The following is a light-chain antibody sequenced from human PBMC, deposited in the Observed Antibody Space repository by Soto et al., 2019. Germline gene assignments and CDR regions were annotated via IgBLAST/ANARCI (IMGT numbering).Light chain of an antibody. CDR3: QQSYSTPPS. J-gene: IGKJ4*01. Sequence: DIQMTQSPSSLSASVGDRVTITCRASQSISSYLNWYQQKPGKAPKLLIYDASSLESGVPSMFSGSGSGTDFTLTISSLQPEDFATYYCQQSYSTPPSFGGGTKVEIK. V-gene: IGKV1-39*01. CDR2: DAS. CDR1: QSISSY.